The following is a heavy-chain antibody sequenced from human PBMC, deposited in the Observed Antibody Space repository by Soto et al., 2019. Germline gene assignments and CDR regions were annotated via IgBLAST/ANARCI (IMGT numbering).Heavy chain of an antibody. CDR2: IKSKTDGGTT. CDR3: TTDRYDSNDYYYYYGMDV. V-gene: IGHV3-15*01. D-gene: IGHD3-22*01. CDR1: GFTFSNAW. Sequence: EVQLVESGGGLVKPGGSLRLSCAASGFTFSNAWMSWVRQAPGEGLEWVGRIKSKTDGGTTDYAAPVKGRFTISRDDSKNTLYLQMNSLKTEDTAVYYCTTDRYDSNDYYYYYGMDVWGQGTTVTVSS. J-gene: IGHJ6*02.